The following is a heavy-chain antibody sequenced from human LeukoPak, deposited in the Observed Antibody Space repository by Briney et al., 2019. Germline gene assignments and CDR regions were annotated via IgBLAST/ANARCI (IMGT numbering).Heavy chain of an antibody. D-gene: IGHD5-12*01. J-gene: IGHJ6*02. Sequence: GASLKISCKGSGYSFTSYWIGWVRQMPGKGLEWMGIIYPGDSDTRYSPSFQGQVTISADKSISTAYLQWSSLKASDTAMYYCARQIVATTYYYYGMDVWGQGTTVTVSS. CDR1: GYSFTSYW. V-gene: IGHV5-51*01. CDR3: ARQIVATTYYYYGMDV. CDR2: IYPGDSDT.